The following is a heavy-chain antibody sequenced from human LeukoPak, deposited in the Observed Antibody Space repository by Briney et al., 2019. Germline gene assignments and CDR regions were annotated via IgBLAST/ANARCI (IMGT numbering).Heavy chain of an antibody. CDR1: GFTFSSYA. Sequence: GGSLRLSCAASGFTFSSYAMSWVRQAPGKGLEWVSAISGSGGSTYYADSVKGRFTISRDNSKNTLYLQMNSLRAEDTAVYYCAKEGGYDSLCGGDCYSDYDAFDIWGQGTMVTVSS. CDR2: ISGSGGST. J-gene: IGHJ3*02. CDR3: AKEGGYDSLCGGDCYSDYDAFDI. V-gene: IGHV3-23*01. D-gene: IGHD2-21*01.